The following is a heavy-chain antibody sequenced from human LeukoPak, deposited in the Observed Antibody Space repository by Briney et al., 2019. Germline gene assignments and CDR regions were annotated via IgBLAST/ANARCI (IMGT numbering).Heavy chain of an antibody. CDR2: IHSTGST. V-gene: IGHV4-59*01. Sequence: PSETLSLTCTVSGGSITNYYWSCLRQPPGKGLEWIGCIHSTGSTNYNPSLETPVAISVDTSKNQFSLKLSSVTAADTAVYYCARRFKKQPQINYFDYWGQGTLVTVSS. CDR3: ARRFKKQPQINYFDY. CDR1: GGSITNYY. J-gene: IGHJ4*02. D-gene: IGHD3-3*01.